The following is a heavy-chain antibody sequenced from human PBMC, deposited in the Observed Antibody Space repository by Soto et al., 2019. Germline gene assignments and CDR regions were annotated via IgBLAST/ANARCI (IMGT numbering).Heavy chain of an antibody. J-gene: IGHJ4*02. CDR1: GGSISSGGYS. Sequence: QLQLQESGSGLVKPSQTLSLNCAVSGGSISSGGYSWSWIRQPPGKGLEWIGYIYHSGSTYYNPSLKSRVTISVDRSKNQFSLKLSSVTAAHTAVYYCASAGGLGAVAADYWGQGTLVTVSS. V-gene: IGHV4-30-2*01. CDR2: IYHSGST. D-gene: IGHD6-19*01. CDR3: ASAGGLGAVAADY.